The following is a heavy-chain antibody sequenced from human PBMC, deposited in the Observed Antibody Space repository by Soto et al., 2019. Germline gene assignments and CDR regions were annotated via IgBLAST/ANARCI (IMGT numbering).Heavy chain of an antibody. D-gene: IGHD1-26*01. CDR3: TRLRDIVGGYALLDY. J-gene: IGHJ4*02. Sequence: SSETLSLTCTVSGGSISDSSYYWGWIRQPPGKGLEWIGSVYYSGSTYYNPSLKSRVTTSVDTSKNQFFLKLSSVTAADTAFYYCTRLRDIVGGYALLDYWGQGTLVTVSS. CDR2: VYYSGST. V-gene: IGHV4-39*01. CDR1: GGSISDSSYY.